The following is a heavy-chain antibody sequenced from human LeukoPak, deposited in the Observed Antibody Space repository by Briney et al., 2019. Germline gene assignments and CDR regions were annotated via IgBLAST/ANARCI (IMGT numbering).Heavy chain of an antibody. CDR3: ARSGLRFLEWLLFIDY. CDR1: GYSISSGYY. V-gene: IGHV4-38-2*01. D-gene: IGHD3-3*01. CDR2: IYHSGST. Sequence: ETLSLTCAVSGYSISSGYYWGWIRQPPGKGLERIGSIYHSGSTYYNPSLKSRVTISVDTSKNQFSLKLSSVTAADTAVYYCARSGLRFLEWLLFIDYWGQGTLVTVSS. J-gene: IGHJ4*02.